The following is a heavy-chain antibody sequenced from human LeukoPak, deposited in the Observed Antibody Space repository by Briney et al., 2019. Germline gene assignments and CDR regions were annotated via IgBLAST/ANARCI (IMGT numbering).Heavy chain of an antibody. CDR3: ARALGSVGYVYFDY. V-gene: IGHV4-59*01. D-gene: IGHD5-12*01. CDR1: GGSISRNY. J-gene: IGHJ4*02. Sequence: SETLSLTCTVSGGSISRNYWSWIRKPPGKGLQWIGYIYYTGSINYNPSLKSRVTISVDTSKNQFSLRLSSVTAADTAVYYCARALGSVGYVYFDYWGQGTLVTVSS. CDR2: IYYTGSI.